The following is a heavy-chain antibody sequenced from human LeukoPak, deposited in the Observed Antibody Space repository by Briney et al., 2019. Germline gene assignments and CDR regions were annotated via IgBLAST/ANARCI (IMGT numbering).Heavy chain of an antibody. Sequence: GRSLRLSCAASGFTFDDYAMHWVRQAPGKGLEWASGISWNSGSIGYADSVKGRFTISRDNDKNSLYLQMNSLRAEDTALYYCAKVGGILRAFDIWGQGTMVTVSS. CDR3: AKVGGILRAFDI. V-gene: IGHV3-9*01. D-gene: IGHD6-13*01. J-gene: IGHJ3*02. CDR2: ISWNSGSI. CDR1: GFTFDDYA.